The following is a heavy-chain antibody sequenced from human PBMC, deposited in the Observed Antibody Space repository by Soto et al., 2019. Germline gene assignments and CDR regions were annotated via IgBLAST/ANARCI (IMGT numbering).Heavy chain of an antibody. CDR1: GGSVNGYY. J-gene: IGHJ5*02. D-gene: IGHD3-3*01. CDR2: ISHTGGT. CDR3: ATRITVFGLLIPPFDP. V-gene: IGHV4-34*01. Sequence: SETLSLTCAVYGGSVNGYYWNWIRQPPGKGLEWIGEISHTGGTHYNPSLKSRVTMSVDTSKNQFSLRLSSVTAADTAIYYCATRITVFGLLIPPFDPWGQGTQVTVSS.